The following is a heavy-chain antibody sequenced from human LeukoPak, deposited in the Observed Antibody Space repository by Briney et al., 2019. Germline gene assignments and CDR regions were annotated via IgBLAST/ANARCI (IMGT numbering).Heavy chain of an antibody. V-gene: IGHV4-38-2*02. D-gene: IGHD5-24*01. CDR2: IYHSGST. J-gene: IGHJ4*02. Sequence: SETLSLTCTVSGYSIRSGYYWGWIRQPPGKGLEWIGSIYHSGSTYYNPSLKSRVTISVDTSKNQFSLKLSSVTAADTAVYYCARGGARWLQFLNAPFDYWGQGTLVTVSS. CDR3: ARGGARWLQFLNAPFDY. CDR1: GYSIRSGYY.